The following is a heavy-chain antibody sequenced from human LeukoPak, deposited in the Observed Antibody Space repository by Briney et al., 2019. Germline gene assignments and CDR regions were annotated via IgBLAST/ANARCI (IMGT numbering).Heavy chain of an antibody. CDR1: GFTFSSYA. Sequence: TGGSLRLSCAASGFTFSSYAMSWVRQAPGKGLEWVSAISGSGGSTYYADSVKGRFTISRDNSKNTLYLQMNSLRAEDTAVYYCAKDPTYYDFWSGNSPNWFDPWGQGTLVTVSS. J-gene: IGHJ5*02. V-gene: IGHV3-23*01. CDR2: ISGSGGST. CDR3: AKDPTYYDFWSGNSPNWFDP. D-gene: IGHD3-3*01.